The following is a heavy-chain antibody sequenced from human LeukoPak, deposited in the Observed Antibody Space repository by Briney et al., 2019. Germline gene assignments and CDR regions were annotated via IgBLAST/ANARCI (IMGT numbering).Heavy chain of an antibody. CDR2: IYYSENT. Sequence: PSQTLSLTCTVSGGSINNADYYWSWIRQPPGKGLEWIGYIYYSENTYYNPSLKSRVIISVDTSKNQFSLKLSSVTAADTAVHYCARTYGSGTDPRSFDYWGQGTLVTVSS. V-gene: IGHV4-30-4*01. J-gene: IGHJ4*02. CDR1: GGSINNADYY. D-gene: IGHD3-10*01. CDR3: ARTYGSGTDPRSFDY.